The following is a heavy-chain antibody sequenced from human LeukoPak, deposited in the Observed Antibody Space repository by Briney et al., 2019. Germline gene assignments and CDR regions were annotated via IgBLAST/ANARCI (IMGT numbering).Heavy chain of an antibody. J-gene: IGHJ5*02. V-gene: IGHV4-34*01. CDR1: GGSFSDYY. Sequence: PSETLSLTCAVYGGSFSDYYWSWIRQPPGEGLEWIGXXXHSGSTNYNPSLKSRVTISVDTSKNQFSLKLSSVTAADTSVYYCAKNERYYESSGYYNLFDPWGQGTLVTVSS. D-gene: IGHD3-22*01. CDR3: AKNERYYESSGYYNLFDP. CDR2: XXHSGST.